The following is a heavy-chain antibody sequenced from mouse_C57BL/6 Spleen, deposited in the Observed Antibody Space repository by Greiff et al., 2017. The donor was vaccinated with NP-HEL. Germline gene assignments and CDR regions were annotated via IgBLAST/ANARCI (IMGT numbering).Heavy chain of an antibody. V-gene: IGHV5-6*02. J-gene: IGHJ4*01. Sequence: EVKLMESGGDLVKPGGSLKLSCAASGFTFSSYGMSWVRQTPDKRLEWVATISSGGSYTYYPDSVKGRFTISRDNAKNTLYLQMSSLKSEDTAMYYCARGTGRDYAMDYWGQGTSVTVSS. D-gene: IGHD4-1*01. CDR1: GFTFSSYG. CDR2: ISSGGSYT. CDR3: ARGTGRDYAMDY.